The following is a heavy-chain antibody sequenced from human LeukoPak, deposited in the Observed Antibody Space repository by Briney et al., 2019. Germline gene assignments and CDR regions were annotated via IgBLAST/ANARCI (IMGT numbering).Heavy chain of an antibody. J-gene: IGHJ2*01. Sequence: GGSLRLSCSASGFTFGDYAMSWVRQAPGKGLEWVGRTRNKANSYTTEYAASVKGRFTISRDDSKNSLYLQMNSLKTEDTAVYYCARLDGDLGYFDLWGRGTLVTVSS. CDR1: GFTFGDYA. CDR2: TRNKANSYTT. CDR3: ARLDGDLGYFDL. V-gene: IGHV3-72*01. D-gene: IGHD4-17*01.